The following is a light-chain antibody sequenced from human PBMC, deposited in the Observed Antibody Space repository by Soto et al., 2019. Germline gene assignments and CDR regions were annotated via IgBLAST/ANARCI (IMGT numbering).Light chain of an antibody. CDR2: GDN. CDR3: QSYDISSLYV. V-gene: IGLV6-57*02. Sequence: NFMLTQPHSVSESPGKTVTISCTGSSGSVASNFVHWYQRRPGSAPTIVIYGDNQRPSGVPDRFSGSIDSSSNSASLTISGLKTEDEADYFCQSYDISSLYVFGTGTKLTVL. J-gene: IGLJ1*01. CDR1: SGSVASNF.